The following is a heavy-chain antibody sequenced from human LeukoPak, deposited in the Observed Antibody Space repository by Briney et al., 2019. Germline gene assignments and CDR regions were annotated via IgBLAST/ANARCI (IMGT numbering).Heavy chain of an antibody. CDR1: GGSFSGYY. D-gene: IGHD2-8*01. Sequence: KPSETLSLTCAVYGGSFSGYYWSWIRQPPGKGLEWIGEINHSGSTNYNPSLKSRVTISVDTSKNQFSLKLSSVTAAATAVYYCARARWYCTNGVCYRSWFDPWGQGTLVTVSS. V-gene: IGHV4-34*01. CDR2: INHSGST. CDR3: ARARWYCTNGVCYRSWFDP. J-gene: IGHJ5*02.